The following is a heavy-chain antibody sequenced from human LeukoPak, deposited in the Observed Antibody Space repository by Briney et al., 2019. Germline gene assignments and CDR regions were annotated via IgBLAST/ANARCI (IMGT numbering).Heavy chain of an antibody. Sequence: ASVKVSCKASGGTFSSYAISWARQAPGQGLEWMGGIIPIFGTANYAQKFQGRVTITADESTSTAYMELSSLRSEDTAVYYCARARTTVTTLDYWGQGTLVTVSS. CDR2: IIPIFGTA. CDR3: ARARTTVTTLDY. V-gene: IGHV1-69*13. D-gene: IGHD4-17*01. CDR1: GGTFSSYA. J-gene: IGHJ4*02.